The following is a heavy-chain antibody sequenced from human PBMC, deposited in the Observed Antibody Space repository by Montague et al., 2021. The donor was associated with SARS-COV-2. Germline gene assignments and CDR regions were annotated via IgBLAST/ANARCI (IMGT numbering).Heavy chain of an antibody. CDR2: ISYDGSNK. CDR3: AREWEDITPPAQYAMDF. V-gene: IGHV3-30*09. CDR1: LFTLSNYA. Sequence: SLRLSCAASLFTLSNYAMHWVRQAPGKGLEWVALISYDGSNKYYADSVKGRFAISRDNSKNTLYLQMNSLRAEDTGLYYCAREWEDITPPAQYAMDFWGQGTMVTVSS. D-gene: IGHD3-16*01. J-gene: IGHJ6*02.